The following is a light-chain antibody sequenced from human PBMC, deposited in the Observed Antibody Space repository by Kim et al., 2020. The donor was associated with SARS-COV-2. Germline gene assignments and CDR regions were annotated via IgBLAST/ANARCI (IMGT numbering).Light chain of an antibody. V-gene: IGLV3-19*01. CDR3: NSRDSSGNHLV. CDR1: SLRRYY. Sequence: ALGQPVRITCQGDSLRRYYVSLYQQKTGQAPVVVIHGKNNRPSGIPDRFSGSSSENTASLTITGAQAEDEADYYCNSRDSSGNHLVFGTGTKVTVL. CDR2: GKN. J-gene: IGLJ1*01.